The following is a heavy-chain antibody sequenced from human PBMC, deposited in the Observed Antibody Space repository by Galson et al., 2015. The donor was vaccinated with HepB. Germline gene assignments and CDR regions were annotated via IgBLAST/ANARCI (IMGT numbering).Heavy chain of an antibody. D-gene: IGHD3-3*01. CDR1: GGTFSSYA. Sequence: SVKVSCKASGGTFSSYAISWVRQAPGQGLEWMGGIIPIFGTANYAQKFQGRVTITADESTSTAYMELNSLRSEDTAVYYCARDRGPSDLGYYYYYYMDVWGKGTTVTVSS. V-gene: IGHV1-69*13. CDR2: IIPIFGTA. CDR3: ARDRGPSDLGYYYYYYMDV. J-gene: IGHJ6*03.